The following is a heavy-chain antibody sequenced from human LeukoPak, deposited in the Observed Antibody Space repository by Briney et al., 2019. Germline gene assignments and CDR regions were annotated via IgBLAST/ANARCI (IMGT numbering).Heavy chain of an antibody. CDR1: GGSISSYY. Sequence: SETLSLTCTVSGGSISSYYWSWIRQPAGKGLEWIGYIYYSGSTNYNPSLKSRVTISVDTSKNQFSLKLSSVTAADTAVYYCARDGYNYEVGYWGQGTLVTVSS. V-gene: IGHV4-59*01. D-gene: IGHD5-24*01. CDR3: ARDGYNYEVGY. CDR2: IYYSGST. J-gene: IGHJ4*02.